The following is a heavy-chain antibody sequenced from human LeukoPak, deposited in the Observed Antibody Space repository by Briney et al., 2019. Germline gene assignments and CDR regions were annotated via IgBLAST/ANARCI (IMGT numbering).Heavy chain of an antibody. J-gene: IGHJ6*02. CDR3: ARDLHYYVAMDV. CDR2: IRQDGSDN. V-gene: IGHV3-7*05. D-gene: IGHD3-10*02. CDR1: GFTFSDYW. Sequence: GGSLRLSCTASGFTFSDYWMTWVRQAPGKGLDWVASIRQDGSDNYYVDSVKGRFTLSRDNAKNSLYLQMNSPRAEDTARYYCARDLHYYVAMDVWGQGTTVTVSS.